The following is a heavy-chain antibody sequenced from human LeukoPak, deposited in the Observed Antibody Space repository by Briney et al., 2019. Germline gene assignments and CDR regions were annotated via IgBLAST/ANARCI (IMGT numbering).Heavy chain of an antibody. D-gene: IGHD1-26*01. CDR2: IYYSGST. V-gene: IGHV4-59*01. Sequence: SETLSLTCSVSGGSISSYYWSWIRQPPGQGPEWIGYIYYSGSTNYNPSLKSRVTISVDTSKNQFSLRLNSVTAADTGVYYCARLSGSQITKFDYWGQGTLVTVSS. J-gene: IGHJ4*02. CDR3: ARLSGSQITKFDY. CDR1: GGSISSYY.